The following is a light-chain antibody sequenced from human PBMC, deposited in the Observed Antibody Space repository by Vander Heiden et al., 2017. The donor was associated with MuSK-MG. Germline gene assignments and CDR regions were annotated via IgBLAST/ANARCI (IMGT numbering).Light chain of an antibody. CDR3: HQVDNPPWT. Sequence: DIVMTQSPDSLAVSLGERATINCKSSQSVLYSSNNKSYLAWYRQKPGQPPKLLIYWASTRESGVPDRFSGSGSGTDFTLTISSLQAEDVAVYYCHQVDNPPWTSGQGAKVEIK. V-gene: IGKV4-1*01. CDR2: WAS. J-gene: IGKJ1*01. CDR1: QSVLYSSNNKSY.